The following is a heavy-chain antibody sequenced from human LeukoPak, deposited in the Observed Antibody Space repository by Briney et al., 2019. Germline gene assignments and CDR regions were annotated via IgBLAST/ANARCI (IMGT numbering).Heavy chain of an antibody. CDR3: AKRTYCGSDCYFDF. D-gene: IGHD2-21*02. J-gene: IGHJ4*02. Sequence: GGSLRLSCAASGFTFSNYAMSWVRQAPGKGLEWVSAIGTGSSSTYYADSVKSRFTISRDNSKNTVYLQMTNLRAEDTALYYCAKRTYCGSDCYFDFWGQGTLVTVSS. CDR2: IGTGSSST. CDR1: GFTFSNYA. V-gene: IGHV3-23*01.